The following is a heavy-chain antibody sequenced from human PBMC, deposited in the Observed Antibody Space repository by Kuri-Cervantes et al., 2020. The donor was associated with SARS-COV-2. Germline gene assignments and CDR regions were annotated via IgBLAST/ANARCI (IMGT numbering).Heavy chain of an antibody. D-gene: IGHD1-26*01. Sequence: GESLKISCKGSGYNLTTYWIGWVRQRPGKGLEWVGIIYPEDSDTKYRPSFQGQVTISADRSINTAYLQWTSLKASDTAMYYCARSGFFAFDIWGQGTMVTVSS. CDR2: IYPEDSDT. J-gene: IGHJ3*02. V-gene: IGHV5-51*01. CDR1: GYNLTTYW. CDR3: ARSGFFAFDI.